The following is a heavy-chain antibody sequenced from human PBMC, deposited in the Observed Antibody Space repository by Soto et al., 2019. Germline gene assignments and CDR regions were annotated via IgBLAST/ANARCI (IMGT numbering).Heavy chain of an antibody. Sequence: SETLSLTCTVSGGSISSSSYYWGWIRQPPGKGLEWIGSIYYSGSTYYNPSLKSRVTISVDTSKNQFSLELSSVTAADTAVYYCARPFPESIVVVPAATLYPGLGWFDPWGQGTLVTVSS. CDR1: GGSISSSSYY. CDR3: ARPFPESIVVVPAATLYPGLGWFDP. CDR2: IYYSGST. V-gene: IGHV4-39*01. J-gene: IGHJ5*02. D-gene: IGHD2-2*01.